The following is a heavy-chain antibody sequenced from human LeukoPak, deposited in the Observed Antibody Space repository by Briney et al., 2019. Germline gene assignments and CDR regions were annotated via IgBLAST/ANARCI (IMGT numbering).Heavy chain of an antibody. D-gene: IGHD3-10*01. Sequence: ASVKVSCKASDYTFTAYPISWVRRAPGQGLEWMGWISADNGNTIYAQKFQGRVTMTTDTSTSLAYMELRSLRSDDTAVYYCAVTSHYYGSGSRNWDAFDIWGQGTMVTVSS. CDR2: ISADNGNT. CDR1: DYTFTAYP. CDR3: AVTSHYYGSGSRNWDAFDI. J-gene: IGHJ3*02. V-gene: IGHV1-18*01.